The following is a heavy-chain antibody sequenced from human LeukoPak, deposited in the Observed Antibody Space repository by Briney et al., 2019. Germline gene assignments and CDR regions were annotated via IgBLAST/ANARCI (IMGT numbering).Heavy chain of an antibody. Sequence: SVKVSCKASGGTLSSYAISWVRQAPGQGLEWMGGIIPIFGTANYAQKFQGRVTITSDESTSTAYMELSSLRSEDTAVYYCARDVGRLNRPWFDPWGQGTLVTVSS. CDR3: ARDVGRLNRPWFDP. CDR1: GGTLSSYA. D-gene: IGHD5-12*01. CDR2: IIPIFGTA. V-gene: IGHV1-69*13. J-gene: IGHJ5*02.